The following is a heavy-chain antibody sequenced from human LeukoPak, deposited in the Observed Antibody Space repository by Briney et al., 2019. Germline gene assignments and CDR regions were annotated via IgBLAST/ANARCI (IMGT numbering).Heavy chain of an antibody. CDR3: AKDYDYVWGSYRPMSDAFDI. V-gene: IGHV3-23*01. Sequence: PGGSLRLSCAASGFTFSSFAMSWIRQAPGKGLEWVSSIDKIGVGTYYGDSVKGRFTISRDNSKNTLYLQMNSLRAEDTAVYYCAKDYDYVWGSYRPMSDAFDIWGQGTMVTVSS. J-gene: IGHJ3*02. CDR1: GFTFSSFA. CDR2: IDKIGVGT. D-gene: IGHD3-16*02.